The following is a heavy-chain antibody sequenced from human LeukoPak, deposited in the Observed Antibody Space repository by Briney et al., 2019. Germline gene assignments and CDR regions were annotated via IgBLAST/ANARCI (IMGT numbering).Heavy chain of an antibody. V-gene: IGHV3-30-3*01. CDR2: ISYDGSNK. Sequence: GSLRLSCAASGFTFSSYAMHWVRQAPGKGLEWVAVISYDGSNKYYADSVKGRFTISRDNSKNTLYLQMNSLRVEDTAVFYCTRATGITRCPDYWGQGTLVTVSS. D-gene: IGHD1-14*01. CDR3: TRATGITRCPDY. J-gene: IGHJ4*02. CDR1: GFTFSSYA.